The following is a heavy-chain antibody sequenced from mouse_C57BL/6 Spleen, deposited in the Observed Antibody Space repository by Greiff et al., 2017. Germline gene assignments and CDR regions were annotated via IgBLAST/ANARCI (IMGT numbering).Heavy chain of an antibody. D-gene: IGHD1-1*01. CDR3: TTFTTVVDGFAY. V-gene: IGHV14-1*01. J-gene: IGHJ3*01. CDR1: GFNIKDYY. CDR2: IDPADGDT. Sequence: VQLQQSGAELVRPGASVKLSCKASGFNIKDYYMHWVKQRPEQGLEWIGGIDPADGDTEYAPKFQGKATMPADTASNTAYLLHSSLTSEDTSVCYCTTFTTVVDGFAYWGQGTLVTVSA.